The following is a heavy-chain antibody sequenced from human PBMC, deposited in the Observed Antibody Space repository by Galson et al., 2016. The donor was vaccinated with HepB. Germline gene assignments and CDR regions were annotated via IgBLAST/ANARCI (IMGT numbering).Heavy chain of an antibody. CDR3: AREGYGRNRGSFDI. D-gene: IGHD3-10*01. V-gene: IGHV3-33*01. CDR1: GFTFSDFG. CDR2: IWHDGSNT. J-gene: IGHJ3*02. Sequence: SLRLSCAASGFTFSDFGMHWVRQAPGKGLEWVAVIWHDGSNTNYAESVKGRFTIPRDNSNNPLRLQMNSLRVEDTAVDYCAREGYGRNRGSFDIWGQGTMVTVSS.